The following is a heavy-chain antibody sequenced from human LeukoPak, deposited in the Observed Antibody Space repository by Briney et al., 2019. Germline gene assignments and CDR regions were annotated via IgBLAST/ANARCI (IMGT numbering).Heavy chain of an antibody. Sequence: PSETLSLTCTVSGGSINNYYWSWIRQPPVKGLEWIGYMYYSGSTNYNPSLRSRVTISVDTSKNQFSLKLSSVTAADTAVYYCAGLTVAGRYFDFWGQGTLVTVSS. J-gene: IGHJ4*02. CDR2: MYYSGST. CDR1: GGSINNYY. V-gene: IGHV4-59*08. D-gene: IGHD6-19*01. CDR3: AGLTVAGRYFDF.